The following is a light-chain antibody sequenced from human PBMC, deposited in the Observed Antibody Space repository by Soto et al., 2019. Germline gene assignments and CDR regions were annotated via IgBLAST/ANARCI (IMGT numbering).Light chain of an antibody. CDR2: NNY. J-gene: IGLJ1*01. V-gene: IGLV1-47*02. Sequence: QSVLTQPPSASGTPGQRVTISCSGSSSNIGSNYVYWYQQVPGTAPKLLMYNNYERPSGVPDRFSGSKSGTSASLAISGLRSEDEADYYCAAWDGSLSGYVFASGSKVTVL. CDR1: SSNIGSNY. CDR3: AAWDGSLSGYV.